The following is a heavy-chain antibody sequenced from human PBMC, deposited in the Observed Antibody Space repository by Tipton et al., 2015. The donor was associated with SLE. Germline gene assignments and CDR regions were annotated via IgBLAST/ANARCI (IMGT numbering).Heavy chain of an antibody. D-gene: IGHD6-19*01. CDR1: GGTFSSYA. V-gene: IGHV1-69*13. Sequence: QSGPEVKKPGSSVKVSCKASGGTFSSYAISWVRQAPGQGLEWMGRIIPIFGTAHYAQKFQGRVTVTADESTSTAYMELTSLRSEDAAVYYCARDEGYSSGWYEAFDIWGQGTVVTVSS. CDR2: IIPIFGTA. J-gene: IGHJ3*02. CDR3: ARDEGYSSGWYEAFDI.